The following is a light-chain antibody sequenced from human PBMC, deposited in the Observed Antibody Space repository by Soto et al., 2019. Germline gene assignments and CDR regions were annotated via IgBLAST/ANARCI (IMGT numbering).Light chain of an antibody. CDR3: QQYNAYWVN. CDR2: KAS. J-gene: IGKJ3*01. Sequence: DIQMTQSPSTLSASVGDRVTITCRASQNINIWLAWYQQKPGKAPKLLLYKASSLESGVPSRFSGSGSGTEFTLTISSLQPDDFATYYCQQYNAYWVNFGPGTKVDIK. CDR1: QNINIW. V-gene: IGKV1-5*03.